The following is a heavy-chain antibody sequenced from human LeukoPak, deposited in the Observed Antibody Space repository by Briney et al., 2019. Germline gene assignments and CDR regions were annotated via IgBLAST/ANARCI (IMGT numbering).Heavy chain of an antibody. CDR3: ARVAIFGVVEYYFDY. Sequence: SETLSLTCTVSGGSLSSYYWSWIRQPAGKGLEWIGRIYSSGSTNYNPSLKSRVTMSVDTSKNQFSLKLSSVTAADTAVYYCARVAIFGVVEYYFDYWGQGTLVPVSS. V-gene: IGHV4-4*07. D-gene: IGHD3-3*01. CDR2: IYSSGST. CDR1: GGSLSSYY. J-gene: IGHJ4*02.